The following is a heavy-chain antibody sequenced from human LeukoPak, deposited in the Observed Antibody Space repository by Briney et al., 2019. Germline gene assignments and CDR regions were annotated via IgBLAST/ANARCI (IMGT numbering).Heavy chain of an antibody. CDR1: GGSISSSNYY. V-gene: IGHV4-39*01. D-gene: IGHD6-13*01. Sequence: PSETLSLTCTVSGGSISSSNYYWGWIRQAPGKGLEWIGSIYDSGSTYYNPSLKSRVTIYVDTTKNQFSLKLNSVTAAGTAMYYCASGSSSGLLGWFDPWGQGTLVTVSS. J-gene: IGHJ5*02. CDR3: ASGSSSGLLGWFDP. CDR2: IYDSGST.